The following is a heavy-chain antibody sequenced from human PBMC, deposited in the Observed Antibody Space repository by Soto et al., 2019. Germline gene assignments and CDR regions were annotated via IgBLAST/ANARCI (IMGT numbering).Heavy chain of an antibody. CDR3: ATGLTGEGPTSTSAKYNWFDP. D-gene: IGHD7-27*01. CDR2: ISSSSSYI. J-gene: IGHJ5*02. CDR1: GFTLSSYS. V-gene: IGHV3-21*01. Sequence: PGGSLRISCAASGFTLSSYSMNWVRQAPGKGLEWVSSISSSSSYIYYADSVKGRFTISRDNAKNSLYLQMNSLRAEDTAVYYCATGLTGEGPTSTSAKYNWFDPWGQGTLVTVS.